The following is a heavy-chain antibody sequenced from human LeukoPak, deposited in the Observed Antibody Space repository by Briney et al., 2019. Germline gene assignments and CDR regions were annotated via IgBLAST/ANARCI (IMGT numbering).Heavy chain of an antibody. Sequence: GGSLRLSCSASGFTFSSHTMHWVRQAPGKGLEYVSATSSSGVSTYYADSVKGRFTISRVNSKNTLYLQMSSLRAEDTAVYYCALQTTLAYYYYYYAVDVWGQGTTVTVSS. CDR3: ALQTTLAYYYYYYAVDV. D-gene: IGHD2-15*01. CDR2: TSSSGVST. CDR1: GFTFSSHT. V-gene: IGHV3-64D*06. J-gene: IGHJ6*02.